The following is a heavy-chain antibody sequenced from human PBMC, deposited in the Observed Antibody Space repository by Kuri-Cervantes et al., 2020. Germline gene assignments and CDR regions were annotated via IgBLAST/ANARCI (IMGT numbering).Heavy chain of an antibody. V-gene: IGHV3-21*01. Sequence: GGSLRLSCAASEFTFSSYSMKWVRQAPGKGLEWVSSIRSSGGYTYYADSVKGRFTISRDNAKNSLFLQMNSLRAEDTAVYYCARTGGFDYWGQGTLVTVSS. CDR1: EFTFSSYS. CDR3: ARTGGFDY. D-gene: IGHD3-10*01. J-gene: IGHJ4*02. CDR2: IRSSGGYT.